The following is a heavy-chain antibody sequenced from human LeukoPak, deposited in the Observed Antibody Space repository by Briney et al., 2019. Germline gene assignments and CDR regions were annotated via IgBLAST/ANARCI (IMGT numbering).Heavy chain of an antibody. CDR1: GGSISSGGYS. V-gene: IGHV4-30-2*02. CDR3: ARLRFLEWLLDYNWFDP. CDR2: IYHSGST. D-gene: IGHD3-3*01. Sequence: SQTLSLTCAVSGGSISSGGYSWSWIRQPPGKGLEWIGYIYHSGSTYYNPSLKSRVTISVDTSKNQFSLKLSSVTAADTAVYYCARLRFLEWLLDYNWFDPWGQGTLVTVSS. J-gene: IGHJ5*02.